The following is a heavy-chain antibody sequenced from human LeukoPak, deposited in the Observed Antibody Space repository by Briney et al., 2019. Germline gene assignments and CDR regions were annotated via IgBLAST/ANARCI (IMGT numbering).Heavy chain of an antibody. J-gene: IGHJ4*02. CDR3: ARVCSSGWYVGYPFDY. D-gene: IGHD6-19*01. CDR2: INPNSGGT. Sequence: GASVKVSCKASGYTFTGYYMHWVRQAPGQGLEWMGRINPNSGGTNYAQKFQGRVTMTRDTSISTAYMELSRLRSDDTAVYYCARVCSSGWYVGYPFDYWGQGTLVTVSS. CDR1: GYTFTGYY. V-gene: IGHV1-2*06.